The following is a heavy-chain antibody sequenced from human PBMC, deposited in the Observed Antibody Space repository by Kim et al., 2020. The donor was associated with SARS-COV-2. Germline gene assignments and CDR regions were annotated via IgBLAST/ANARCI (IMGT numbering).Heavy chain of an antibody. Sequence: ASVKVSCKASGYTFSGYDINWVRQAPGQGLEWMGWMAPNRPSTGYAQKFQGRVTMTKNISISTAYMELSSLRSDDTAVYYCARGVTAGVDIWGQGTVVTVSS. CDR1: GYTFSGYD. J-gene: IGHJ3*02. CDR3: ARGVTAGVDI. V-gene: IGHV1-8*01. D-gene: IGHD2-21*02. CDR2: MAPNRPST.